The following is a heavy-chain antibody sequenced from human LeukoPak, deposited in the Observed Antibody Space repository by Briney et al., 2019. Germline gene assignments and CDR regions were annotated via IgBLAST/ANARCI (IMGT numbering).Heavy chain of an antibody. CDR1: GYTLTELS. D-gene: IGHD3-10*01. CDR2: FDPEDGET. J-gene: IGHJ6*02. V-gene: IGHV1-24*01. CDR3: ATDLIMRFGESLTLSYYGMDV. Sequence: ASVKVSCKVSGYTLTELSMHWVRQAPGKGLEWMGGFDPEDGETIYAQKFQGRITMTEDTSTDTAYMELSSLRSEDTAVYYCATDLIMRFGESLTLSYYGMDVWGQGTTVTVSS.